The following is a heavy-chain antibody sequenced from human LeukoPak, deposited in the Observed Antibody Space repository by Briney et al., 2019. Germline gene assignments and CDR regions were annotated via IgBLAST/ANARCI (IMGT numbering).Heavy chain of an antibody. CDR2: INSDGSST. CDR3: AKDVYYGSGSYSNDAFDI. Sequence: GGSLRLSCAASGFTFSSYWMHWVRQAPGKGLVWVSRINSDGSSTSYADSVKGRFAISRDNAKNTLYLQMNSLRAEDMAVYYCAKDVYYGSGSYSNDAFDIWGQGTMVTVSS. CDR1: GFTFSSYW. V-gene: IGHV3-74*01. J-gene: IGHJ3*02. D-gene: IGHD3-10*01.